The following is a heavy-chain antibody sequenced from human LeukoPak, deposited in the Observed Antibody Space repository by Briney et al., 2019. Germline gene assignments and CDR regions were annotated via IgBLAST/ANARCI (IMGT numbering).Heavy chain of an antibody. D-gene: IGHD3-10*01. CDR1: GYSISSGYY. V-gene: IGHV4-38-2*01. Sequence: SETLSLTCAVSGYSISSGYYWGWIRQPPGKGLEWIGSIYHSGSTYYNPSLKSRVTISVDTSKNQFSLKLSSVTAADTAVYYCARHRFGWFDPWGQGTLVTVSS. CDR2: IYHSGST. J-gene: IGHJ5*02. CDR3: ARHRFGWFDP.